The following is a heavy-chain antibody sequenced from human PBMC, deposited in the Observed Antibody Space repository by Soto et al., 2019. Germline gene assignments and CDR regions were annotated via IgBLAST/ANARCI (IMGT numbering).Heavy chain of an antibody. CDR2: VNHRGST. J-gene: IGHJ2*01. Sequence: QVQLQQWGAGLLKPSETLSLTCGVYGGSFNDYYWSWIRQPPGKGLEWIGEVNHRGSTTYNPSLRRRVIISVGTSRNQFSLRLSSVTAADTAVYYCARQWLVRYFDLWGRGTLVTVSS. V-gene: IGHV4-34*02. D-gene: IGHD6-19*01. CDR1: GGSFNDYY. CDR3: ARQWLVRYFDL.